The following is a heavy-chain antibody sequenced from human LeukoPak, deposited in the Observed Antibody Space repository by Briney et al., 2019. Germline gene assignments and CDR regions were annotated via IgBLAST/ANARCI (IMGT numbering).Heavy chain of an antibody. CDR2: IYYSGST. D-gene: IGHD6-19*01. V-gene: IGHV4-59*01. J-gene: IGHJ4*02. CDR3: ARGSSSGPDY. CDR1: GGSISSYY. Sequence: PSETLSLTCTVSGGSISSYYWSWIRQPPGKGLEWIGYIYYSGSTNYNPSLKSRVTISVDTSKNQFSLKLSSVTAADTAVYYCARGSSSGPDYWGQGTLVTVSS.